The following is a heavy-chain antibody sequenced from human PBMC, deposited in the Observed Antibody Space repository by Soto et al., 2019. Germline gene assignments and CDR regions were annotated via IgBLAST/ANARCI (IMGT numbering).Heavy chain of an antibody. V-gene: IGHV4-59*12. D-gene: IGHD6-13*01. J-gene: IGHJ6*03. CDR1: GGSISGYY. Sequence: PSETLSFTCTVSGGSISGYYWRWFRQHPGKGLEWIGYINHSGSTNYNPSLKSRVTISVDTSKNQFSLKLSSVTAADTAVYYCARGGGSSWADYYYYMDVWGKGTTVTVSS. CDR3: ARGGGSSWADYYYYMDV. CDR2: INHSGST.